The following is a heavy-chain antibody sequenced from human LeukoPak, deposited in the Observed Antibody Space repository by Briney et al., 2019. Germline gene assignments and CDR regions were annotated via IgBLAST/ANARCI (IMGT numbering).Heavy chain of an antibody. CDR2: IYYSGST. CDR1: GGFISSSSYL. Sequence: PSDTLSLNCTVSGGFISSSSYLWGRIPQPPGKGLEGIGSIYYSGSTYYNPSLKSRVTISVDTSKNQFSLKLSSVTAADTAVYYCARQGSPRPPIDYWGQGTLVTVSS. CDR3: ARQGSPRPPIDY. J-gene: IGHJ4*02. V-gene: IGHV4-39*01.